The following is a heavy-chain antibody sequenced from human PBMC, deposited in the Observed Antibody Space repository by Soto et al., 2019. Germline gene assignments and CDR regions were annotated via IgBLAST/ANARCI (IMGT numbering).Heavy chain of an antibody. D-gene: IGHD1-1*01. CDR2: IYYSGTI. J-gene: IGHJ6*02. CDR3: ARVSVGGLEPIDYYDGMAV. CDR1: GCSISNGGYY. V-gene: IGHV4-31*03. Sequence: PSETLSLTCTVSGCSISNGGYYGSWRRQHPRKGLERIGYIYYSGTIYYTPSLKSRATISEAPSKNQCSLKLSSVTAADTPVYSCARVSVGGLEPIDYYDGMAVWAQGTTAPSP.